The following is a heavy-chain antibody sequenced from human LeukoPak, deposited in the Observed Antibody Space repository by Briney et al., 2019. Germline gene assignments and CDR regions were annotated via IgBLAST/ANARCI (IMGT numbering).Heavy chain of an antibody. J-gene: IGHJ3*02. CDR2: ISYDGSNK. CDR3: AKEYYDFWSGFPPAFDI. CDR1: GFTFSSYG. V-gene: IGHV3-30*18. D-gene: IGHD3-3*01. Sequence: GGSLRLSCAASGFTFSSYGMHWVRQAPGKGLEWVAVISYDGSNKYYADSVKGRFTISRDNSKNTLYLQMNSLRAEDTAVYYCAKEYYDFWSGFPPAFDIWGQGTMVTVSS.